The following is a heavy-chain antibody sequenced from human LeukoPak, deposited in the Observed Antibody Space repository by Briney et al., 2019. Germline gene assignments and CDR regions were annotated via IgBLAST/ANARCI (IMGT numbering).Heavy chain of an antibody. J-gene: IGHJ4*02. D-gene: IGHD3-16*01. CDR1: GLTFSNAW. CDR2: IKRKTDGETT. CDR3: ATASSGLFY. Sequence: PGGSLRLSCAASGLTFSNAWMSWVRQAPGEGLEWVARIKRKTDGETTEYVAPVKGRFTISRDDSKNTVYLQLNSLKTEDTGVYYCATASSGLFYWGQGTLVPSPQ. V-gene: IGHV3-15*01.